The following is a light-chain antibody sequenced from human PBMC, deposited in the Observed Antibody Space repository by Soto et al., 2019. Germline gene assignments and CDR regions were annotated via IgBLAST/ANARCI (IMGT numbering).Light chain of an antibody. J-gene: IGLJ1*01. CDR3: CSLTTSHTYV. V-gene: IGLV2-14*03. CDR2: HVT. CDR1: SSDIGHYDY. Sequence: QSVLTQPASVSGSPGQSSTLSCTGTSSDIGHYDYVSWYQQHPGKAPNLMIYHVTYRPSGVSNRYSGSKSGNSASLTISGLQADDEADYYCCSLTTSHTYVFGSGTKVTVL.